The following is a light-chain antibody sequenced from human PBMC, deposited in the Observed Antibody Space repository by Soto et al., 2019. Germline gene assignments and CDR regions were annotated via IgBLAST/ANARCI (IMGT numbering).Light chain of an antibody. J-gene: IGLJ2*01. V-gene: IGLV1-40*01. CDR3: QSYDSSLSGYVV. Sequence: QSVLTQPPSVSGAPGQRVTISCTGSSSNIGAGYDVHWYQQLPGTAPKLLIYGNSNRPSGVPDRFSGSKSGTSASLAITGLQAEDDADYYCQSYDSSLSGYVVVGGGTKLTVL. CDR1: SSNIGAGYD. CDR2: GNS.